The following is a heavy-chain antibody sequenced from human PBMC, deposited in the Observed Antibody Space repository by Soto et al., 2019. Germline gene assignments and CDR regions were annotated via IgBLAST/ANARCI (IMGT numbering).Heavy chain of an antibody. CDR2: IYSGGST. CDR1: GFTVSNNY. J-gene: IGHJ4*02. CDR3: ATYSSLDY. V-gene: IGHV3-53*02. Sequence: EVQLVETGGGLIQLGGSLRLSCAASGFTVSNNYMSWVRQAPGKGLEWVSLIYSGGSTYYADSVKGRFTISRDNSKNTLYLQMNSLRAEDTAVYYCATYSSLDYWGQGTLVTVSS. D-gene: IGHD6-13*01.